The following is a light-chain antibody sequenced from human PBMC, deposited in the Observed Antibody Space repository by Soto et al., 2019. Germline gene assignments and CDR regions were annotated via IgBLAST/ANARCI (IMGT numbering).Light chain of an antibody. CDR2: SNI. CDR1: SSNIGSNT. Sequence: QSVLTQSPSASGTPGQGVTISCSGSSSNIGSNTVDGYQQFPGTAPKLLIYSNIKRPSGVPDRFSGSKSVTSASLAIRGLQSEDEADYFCATWDGSLSAYVFGAGTKVTVL. CDR3: ATWDGSLSAYV. V-gene: IGLV1-44*01. J-gene: IGLJ1*01.